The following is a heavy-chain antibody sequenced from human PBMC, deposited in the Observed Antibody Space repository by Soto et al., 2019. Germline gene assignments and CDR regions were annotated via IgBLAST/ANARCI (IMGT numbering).Heavy chain of an antibody. V-gene: IGHV4-39*01. J-gene: IGHJ4*02. CDR3: ARLKPHDYARNFDY. Sequence: PSETLSLTCTVSGGSISSSSYYWGWIRQPPGKGLEWIGSIYYSGSTYYNPSLKSRVTISVDTSKNQFSLKLSSVTAADTAVYYCARLKPHDYARNFDYWGQGTLVTVSS. CDR2: IYYSGST. D-gene: IGHD4-17*01. CDR1: GGSISSSSYY.